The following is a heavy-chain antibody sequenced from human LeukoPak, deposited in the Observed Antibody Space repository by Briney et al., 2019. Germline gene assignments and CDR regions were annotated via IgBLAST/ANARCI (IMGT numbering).Heavy chain of an antibody. V-gene: IGHV3-21*06. CDR2: ISRNSLYM. D-gene: IGHD3-3*01. J-gene: IGHJ4*02. Sequence: GGSLRLSCVASGFTFGSHAMNWVRQAPGKGLEWVSSISRNSLYMYYADSLKGRFTISRDNAKNSLYLQIDSLRAEDTAVYYCARDKVGHDFWSGYSDFWGQGTLVTVSS. CDR1: GFTFGSHA. CDR3: ARDKVGHDFWSGYSDF.